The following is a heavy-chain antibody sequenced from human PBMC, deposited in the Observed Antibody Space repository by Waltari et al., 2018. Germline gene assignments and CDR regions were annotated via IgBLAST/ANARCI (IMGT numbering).Heavy chain of an antibody. CDR1: GYSISSGYY. CDR2: IYHRGST. D-gene: IGHD6-13*01. V-gene: IGHV4-38-2*02. CDR3: ARSLYSSSWNDY. J-gene: IGHJ4*02. Sequence: QVQLQESGPGLVKPSETLSLTCTVSGYSISSGYYWGWIRQPPGKGLEWIGSIYHRGSTYYNPALKSRVTISVDTSKNQFSLKLSSVTAADTAVYYCARSLYSSSWNDYWGQGTLVTVSS.